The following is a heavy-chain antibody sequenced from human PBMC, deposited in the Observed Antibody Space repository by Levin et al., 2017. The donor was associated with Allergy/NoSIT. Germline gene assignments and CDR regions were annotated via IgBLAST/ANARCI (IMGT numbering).Heavy chain of an antibody. Sequence: PGGSLRLSCAASGFTFSDFGMHWVRQAPGKGLEWVSAITDNGGATYYADSVKGRFTVSRDNSKNMLYMQMSSLRAEDTAVYFCAARQASLVHTWGQGTLVTVSS. J-gene: IGHJ5*02. V-gene: IGHV3-23*01. CDR1: GFTFSDFG. CDR2: ITDNGGAT. CDR3: AARQASLVHT. D-gene: IGHD2-2*01.